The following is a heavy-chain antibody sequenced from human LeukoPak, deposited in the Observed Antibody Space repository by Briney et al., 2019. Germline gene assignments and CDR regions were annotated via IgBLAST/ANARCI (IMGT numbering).Heavy chain of an antibody. D-gene: IGHD1-26*01. CDR1: GGSTSSYY. J-gene: IGHJ4*02. CDR2: IYYSGST. Sequence: SETLSLTCTVSGGSTSSYYWSWIRQPPGKGLEWIGYIYYSGSTNYNPSLKSRVTISVDTSKNQLSLKLSSVTAADTAVYYCARKGDRGSAGFFDYWGQGTLVTVSS. CDR3: ARKGDRGSAGFFDY. V-gene: IGHV4-59*01.